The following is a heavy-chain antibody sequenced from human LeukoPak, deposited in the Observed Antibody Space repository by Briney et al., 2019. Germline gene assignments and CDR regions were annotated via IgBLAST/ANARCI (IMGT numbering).Heavy chain of an antibody. Sequence: ASVKVSCKTSGYSFTDYYMHWVRQAPGQGRDWMGWINPNSGGTSSAQRFQGRVTMTRDTSITTVYMEVSWLTSDDTAIYYCARADRLDGGPYLIGPWGQGTLVTVSS. V-gene: IGHV1-2*02. J-gene: IGHJ5*02. CDR2: INPNSGGT. D-gene: IGHD2-21*01. CDR1: GYSFTDYY. CDR3: ARADRLDGGPYLIGP.